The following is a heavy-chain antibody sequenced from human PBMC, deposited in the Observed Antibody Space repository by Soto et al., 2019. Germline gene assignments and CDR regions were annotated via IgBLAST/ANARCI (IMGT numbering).Heavy chain of an antibody. J-gene: IGHJ5*02. V-gene: IGHV3-21*01. CDR3: ARDSAYGDYLIDT. CDR2: ISSSSSYI. Sequence: PGGSLRLSCAASGFTFSSYSMNWVRQAPGKGLEWVSSISSSSSYIHYADSVKGRFTISRDNAKKSLYLQMNSLRAEDTAVYYCARDSAYGDYLIDTWGQGPLVTVSS. D-gene: IGHD4-17*01. CDR1: GFTFSSYS.